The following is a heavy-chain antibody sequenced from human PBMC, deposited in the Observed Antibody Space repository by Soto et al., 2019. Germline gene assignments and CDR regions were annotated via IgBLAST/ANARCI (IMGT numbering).Heavy chain of an antibody. CDR1: GGSISSYY. Sequence: SETLSLTCTVSGGSISSYYWSWIRQPPGKGLEWIGYIYYSGSTNYNPSLKSRVTISVDTSKNQFSLKLSSVTAADTAVYYCASMANDAFDIWGQGTMVTV. CDR3: ASMANDAFDI. J-gene: IGHJ3*02. V-gene: IGHV4-59*01. D-gene: IGHD5-12*01. CDR2: IYYSGST.